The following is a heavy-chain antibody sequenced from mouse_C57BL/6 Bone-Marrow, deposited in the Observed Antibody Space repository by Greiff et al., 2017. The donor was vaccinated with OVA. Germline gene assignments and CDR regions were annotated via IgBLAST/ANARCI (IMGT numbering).Heavy chain of an antibody. Sequence: QVQLQQPGAELVKPGASVKMSCKASGYTFTSYWITWVKQRPGQGLEWIGDIYPGSGSTKYNEKFKSKATLTVDKSSSTAYMQLSSLTSEDSAFYYCARFWLLPRYYAMDYWGQGTSVTVSS. D-gene: IGHD2-3*01. CDR3: ARFWLLPRYYAMDY. V-gene: IGHV1-55*01. J-gene: IGHJ4*01. CDR1: GYTFTSYW. CDR2: IYPGSGST.